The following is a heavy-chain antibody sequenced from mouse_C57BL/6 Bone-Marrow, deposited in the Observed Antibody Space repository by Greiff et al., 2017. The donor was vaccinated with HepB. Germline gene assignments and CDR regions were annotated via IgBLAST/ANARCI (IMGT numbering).Heavy chain of an antibody. V-gene: IGHV1-69*01. CDR3: ARYSQASAWFAY. Sequence: QVQLQQPGAELVMPGASAKLSCKASGYTFTSYWMHWVKQRPGQGLEWIGEIDPSDSYTNYNQKFKGKSTLTVDKSSSTAYMQLSSLTSEDSAVYYCARYSQASAWFAYWGQGTLVTVSA. J-gene: IGHJ3*01. CDR2: IDPSDSYT. CDR1: GYTFTSYW. D-gene: IGHD3-2*02.